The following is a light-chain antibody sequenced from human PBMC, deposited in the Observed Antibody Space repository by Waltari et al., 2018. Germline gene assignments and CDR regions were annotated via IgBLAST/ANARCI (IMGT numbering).Light chain of an antibody. CDR2: CAS. J-gene: IGKJ2*01. CDR1: PSLFYNSNNKTY. V-gene: IGKV4-1*01. CDR3: QQYYSIPYT. Sequence: DIVMTQSPYFLAVPLGERDNINCQSSPSLFYNSNNKTYLAWYQLKPGQPPRLLIYCASTRESGVPDRFSGSGSGTDFTLTISSLQAEDVAVYYCQQYYSIPYTFGQGTKLEIK.